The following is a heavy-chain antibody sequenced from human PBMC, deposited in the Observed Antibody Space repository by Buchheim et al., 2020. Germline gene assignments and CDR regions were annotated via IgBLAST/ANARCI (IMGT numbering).Heavy chain of an antibody. V-gene: IGHV3-23*01. Sequence: EVQLLQSGGGLVQPGGSLRLSCAASGFTFSDHVMTWVRQAPGKGLEWVSSVSGGGGITTYADSVKGRFTISRDNSRKTLYLHMDSLRAEDTAVFYCAKDFYGSGSYFNNWFDLWGQGTL. CDR2: VSGGGGIT. CDR3: AKDFYGSGSYFNNWFDL. D-gene: IGHD3-10*01. J-gene: IGHJ5*02. CDR1: GFTFSDHV.